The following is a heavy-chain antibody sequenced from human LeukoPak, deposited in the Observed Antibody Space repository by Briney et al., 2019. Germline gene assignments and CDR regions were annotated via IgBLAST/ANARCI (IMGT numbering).Heavy chain of an antibody. Sequence: SSETLSLTCTVSGGSISSGDYYWSWIRQPPGKGLEWIGYIYYSGSTYYNPSLKSRVTISVDTSKNQFSLKLSSVTAADTAVYYCARVFGVVSPTFDYWGQGTLVTVSS. CDR3: ARVFGVVSPTFDY. CDR1: GGSISSGDYY. D-gene: IGHD3-3*01. J-gene: IGHJ4*02. CDR2: IYYSGST. V-gene: IGHV4-30-4*08.